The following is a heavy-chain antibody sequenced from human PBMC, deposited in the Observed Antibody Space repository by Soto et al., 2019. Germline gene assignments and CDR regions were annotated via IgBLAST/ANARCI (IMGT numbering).Heavy chain of an antibody. J-gene: IGHJ3*02. CDR1: GYPVTAYY. D-gene: IGHD3-3*01. CDR3: ERGGGVGVAGSAAFDM. CDR2: INPATGAA. Sequence: QLHLVQSGAVVKKPGASVTVSCSASGYPVTAYYMHWVRQAPGRGLVWMGGINPATGAAKYTQTFQGRVTMTRDTSTSTVFMELSGLTSEDTAVFYCERGGGVGVAGSAAFDMWGQGTLVTVSS. V-gene: IGHV1-2*02.